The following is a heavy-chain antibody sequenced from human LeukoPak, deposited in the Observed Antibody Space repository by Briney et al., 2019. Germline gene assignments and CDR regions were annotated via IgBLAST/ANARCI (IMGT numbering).Heavy chain of an antibody. J-gene: IGHJ4*02. CDR2: IIPIFGTA. Sequence: ASVKVSCKASGGTFSSYAISWVRQAPGQGLEWMGGIIPIFGTANYAQKFQGKVTITADESTSTAYMELSSLRSEDTAVYYCARVNYDSSGYSSGVDYWGQGTLVTVSS. CDR1: GGTFSSYA. D-gene: IGHD3-22*01. CDR3: ARVNYDSSGYSSGVDY. V-gene: IGHV1-69*13.